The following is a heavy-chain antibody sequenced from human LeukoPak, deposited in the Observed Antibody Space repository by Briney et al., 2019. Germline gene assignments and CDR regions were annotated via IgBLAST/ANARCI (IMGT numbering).Heavy chain of an antibody. J-gene: IGHJ4*02. CDR3: ARLYWDFDF. V-gene: IGHV4-39*01. CDR1: GGSVSSGSYY. CDR2: VFDSGMT. D-gene: IGHD2-8*02. Sequence: PSETLSLTCTVSGGSVSSGSYYWSWIRQPPGKGLEWIGSVFDSGMTYYNPSLKSRVTISVDTSKNQFSLRLSSVTAADTAVYYCARLYWDFDFWGQGTLVTVSS.